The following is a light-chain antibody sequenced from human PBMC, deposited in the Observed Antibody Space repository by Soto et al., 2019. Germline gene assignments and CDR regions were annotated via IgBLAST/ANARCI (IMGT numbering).Light chain of an antibody. CDR2: RAS. Sequence: VDRATLSCRASQSIRDNYLAWYQQKPGQAPGLLIYRASNRATGIQDRFSGSGSGTDFTLTISRLEPEDFVVYYCQQYGGSPATFGQGTRLEI. CDR3: QQYGGSPAT. CDR1: QSIRDNY. V-gene: IGKV3-20*01. J-gene: IGKJ5*01.